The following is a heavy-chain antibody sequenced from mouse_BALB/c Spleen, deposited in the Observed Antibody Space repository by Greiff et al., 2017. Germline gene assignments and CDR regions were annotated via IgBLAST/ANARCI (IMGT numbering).Heavy chain of an antibody. J-gene: IGHJ3*01. CDR3: ARDYYGSSSLFAY. V-gene: IGHV5-6-3*01. Sequence: EVQLVESGGGLVQPGGSLKLSCAASGFTFSSYGMSWVRQTPDKRLELVATINSNGGSTYYPDSVKGRFTISRDNAKNTLYLQMSSLKSEDTAMYYCARDYYGSSSLFAYWGQGTLVTVSA. CDR2: INSNGGST. CDR1: GFTFSSYG. D-gene: IGHD1-1*01.